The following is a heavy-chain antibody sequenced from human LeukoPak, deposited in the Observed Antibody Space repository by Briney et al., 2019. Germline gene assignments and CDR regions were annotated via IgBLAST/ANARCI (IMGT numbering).Heavy chain of an antibody. J-gene: IGHJ4*02. CDR3: ARARDQQGAPRQYFFDS. Sequence: GGSLRLSCAASGFTFSSYWMSWVRQAPGKGLEWVANIKQDGSEKYYVDSVKGRFTISRDSSKNTLYLQMNSLRADDTAVLYCARARDQQGAPRQYFFDSWGQGTLVTVSS. V-gene: IGHV3-7*01. D-gene: IGHD1-26*01. CDR2: IKQDGSEK. CDR1: GFTFSSYW.